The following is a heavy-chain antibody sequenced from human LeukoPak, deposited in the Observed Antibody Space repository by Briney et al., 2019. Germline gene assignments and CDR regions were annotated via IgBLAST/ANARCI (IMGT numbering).Heavy chain of an antibody. V-gene: IGHV3-20*04. CDR2: INWNGVST. CDR3: ARAPVYYYYGMDV. Sequence: PGGSLRLSCAASGFTFDAYGVSWVRQAPGKGLEWVSGINWNGVSTGYADSVKGRFTISRDNAKKSLYLQMNTLRAEDTALYYCARAPVYYYYGMDVCGQGTTVTVSS. J-gene: IGHJ6*02. CDR1: GFTFDAYG.